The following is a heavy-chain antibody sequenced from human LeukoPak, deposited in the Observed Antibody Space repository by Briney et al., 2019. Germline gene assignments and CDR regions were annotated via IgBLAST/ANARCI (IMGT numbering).Heavy chain of an antibody. J-gene: IGHJ4*02. CDR1: GGSISSSSYY. CDR2: IYYSGST. V-gene: IGHV4-39*01. CDR3: ARGVAGSWKYFDY. Sequence: SETLSLTCTVSGGSISSSSYYWGWIRQPPGKGLEWIGSIYYSGSTYYNPSLKSRVTISVDTSKNQFSLKLSSVTAADTAVYYCARGVAGSWKYFDYWGQGTLVTVSS. D-gene: IGHD6-13*01.